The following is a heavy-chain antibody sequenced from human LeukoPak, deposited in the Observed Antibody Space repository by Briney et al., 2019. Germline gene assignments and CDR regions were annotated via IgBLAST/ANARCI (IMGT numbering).Heavy chain of an antibody. CDR3: ARAPMLASDY. Sequence: SETLSLTCIVSGGSISSYYWSWIRQPPGKGLEWIGYIYYSGTTNYNPSLKSRVTMSVDTSKNQFSLKLSSVTAADTAVYYCARAPMLASDYWGQGTLVTVSS. CDR2: IYYSGTT. J-gene: IGHJ4*02. V-gene: IGHV4-59*01. D-gene: IGHD3-10*02. CDR1: GGSISSYY.